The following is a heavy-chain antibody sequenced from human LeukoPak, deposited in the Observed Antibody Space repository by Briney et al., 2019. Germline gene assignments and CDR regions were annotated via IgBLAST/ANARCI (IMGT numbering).Heavy chain of an antibody. V-gene: IGHV4-61*02. CDR2: IYTSGST. J-gene: IGHJ3*02. D-gene: IGHD6-13*01. Sequence: SGTLSLTCTVSGGSISSGSYYWSWIRQPAGKGLEWIGRIYTSGSTNYNPSLKSRVTISVDASKNQFSLKLSSVTAADTAVYYCARETGIAGHDAFDIWGQGTMVTVSS. CDR1: GGSISSGSYY. CDR3: ARETGIAGHDAFDI.